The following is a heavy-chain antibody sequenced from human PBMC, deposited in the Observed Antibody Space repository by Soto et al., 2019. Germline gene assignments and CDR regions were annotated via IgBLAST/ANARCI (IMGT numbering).Heavy chain of an antibody. CDR1: GFTFTSYG. V-gene: IGHV3-30*03. J-gene: IGHJ6*02. CDR3: ARSRDGYSFYFYYGMDG. Sequence: GSLRLSCAASGFTFTSYGMHWVRQAPGKGLEWMALILHDGSAEYYADSVKGRFTISRDNSKNTLYLQMSSLRAEDTAVYYCARSRDGYSFYFYYGMDGWGQGTTVTVSS. D-gene: IGHD4-4*01. CDR2: ILHDGSAE.